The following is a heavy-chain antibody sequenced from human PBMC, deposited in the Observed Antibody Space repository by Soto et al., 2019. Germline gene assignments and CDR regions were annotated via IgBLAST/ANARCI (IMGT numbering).Heavy chain of an antibody. D-gene: IGHD4-17*01. Sequence: PGGSRRLSWAASGFTFSYYYMSGIRQAPGKGLEWVSYISSSSSYTNYADSVKGRFTISRDNAKNSLYLQMNSLRAEDTAVYYCARVTESMTTVATAERDAFDIWGQGTMVTVSS. CDR1: GFTFSYYY. J-gene: IGHJ3*02. CDR3: ARVTESMTTVATAERDAFDI. CDR2: ISSSSSYT. V-gene: IGHV3-11*06.